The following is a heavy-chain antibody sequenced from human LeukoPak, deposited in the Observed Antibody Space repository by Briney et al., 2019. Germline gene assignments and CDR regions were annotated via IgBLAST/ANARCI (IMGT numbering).Heavy chain of an antibody. CDR3: ASISYGDYDTYYFDY. D-gene: IGHD4-17*01. CDR2: IYHSGST. Sequence: SETLSLTCAVSGGSISSSNWWSWVRQPPGKGLEWIGEIYHSGSTNYSPSLKSRVTISVDKSKNQFSLKLSSVTAADTAVYYCASISYGDYDTYYFDYWGQGTLVTVSS. V-gene: IGHV4-4*02. J-gene: IGHJ4*02. CDR1: GGSISSSNW.